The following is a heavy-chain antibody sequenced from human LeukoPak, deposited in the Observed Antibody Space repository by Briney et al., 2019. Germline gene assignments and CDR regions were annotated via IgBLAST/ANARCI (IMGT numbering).Heavy chain of an antibody. D-gene: IGHD1-26*01. CDR1: GYRFSSYW. CDR2: IYPGDSDT. Sequence: GESLKISCKGSGYRFSSYWIGWVRQMPGKGLEWMGIIYPGDSDTRYSPSFQGQVTISADKSISTAYLQWSSLRASDTAVYYCARDIVSSMRGDTFDIWGQGTMVTVSS. CDR3: ARDIVSSMRGDTFDI. V-gene: IGHV5-51*01. J-gene: IGHJ3*02.